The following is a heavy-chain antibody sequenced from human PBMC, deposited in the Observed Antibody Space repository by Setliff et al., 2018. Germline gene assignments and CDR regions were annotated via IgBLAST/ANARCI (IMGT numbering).Heavy chain of an antibody. D-gene: IGHD2-15*01. CDR3: ARKDGDM. J-gene: IGHJ3*02. CDR2: FYHSGSM. V-gene: IGHV4-59*08. Sequence: PSETLSLTCTVSGGSISSSYWSWVRQPPGKGLEWVGYFYHSGSMNYNPSLKGRVTMSVDTSNNQLSLQLTSVSAADTAIYYCARKDGDMWGQGTMVTVSS. CDR1: GGSISSSY.